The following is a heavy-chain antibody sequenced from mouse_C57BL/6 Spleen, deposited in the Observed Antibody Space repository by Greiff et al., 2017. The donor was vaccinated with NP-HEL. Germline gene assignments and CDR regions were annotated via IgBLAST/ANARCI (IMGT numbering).Heavy chain of an antibody. Sequence: EVKLQESGPGLVKPSQSLSLTCSVTGYSITSGYYWNWIRQFPGNKQEWMGYISYDGSNNYNPSLKNRIPITRDTSKNQFFLKLNSVTTEDTATYYCAREGLDDGYSFAYWGQGTLVTVSA. V-gene: IGHV3-6*01. CDR3: AREGLDDGYSFAY. CDR1: GYSITSGYY. D-gene: IGHD2-3*01. J-gene: IGHJ3*01. CDR2: ISYDGSN.